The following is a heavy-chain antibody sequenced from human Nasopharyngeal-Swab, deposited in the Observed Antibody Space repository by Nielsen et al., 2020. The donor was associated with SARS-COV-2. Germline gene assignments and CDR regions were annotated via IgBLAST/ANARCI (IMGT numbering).Heavy chain of an antibody. CDR3: TTDRGFWSGRDTFDI. Sequence: GESLKISCAASGVIFTDAWMTWVRQPPGKGLEWVGRIKSITDGGTTDYAAPVKGRFTISRDDSKNTLYLQMNSLNTEDTAVYYCTTDRGFWSGRDTFDIWGQGTMVTVSS. V-gene: IGHV3-15*01. CDR1: GVIFTDAW. J-gene: IGHJ3*02. D-gene: IGHD3-3*01. CDR2: IKSITDGGTT.